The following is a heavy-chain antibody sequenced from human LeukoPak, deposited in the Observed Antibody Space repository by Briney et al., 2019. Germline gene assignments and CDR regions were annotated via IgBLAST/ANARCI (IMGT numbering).Heavy chain of an antibody. J-gene: IGHJ4*02. V-gene: IGHV4-34*01. CDR3: ARDTYYYDSSGYAGFDY. CDR2: IDHSGST. Sequence: PSETLSLTCAVYGGSFTGYKWSWIRQPPGKGLEWIGQIDHSGSTNYNPSLKSRVTMSVDTSKNQFSLKLSSVTAADTAVYYCARDTYYYDSSGYAGFDYWGQGTLVTVSS. D-gene: IGHD3-22*01. CDR1: GGSFTGYK.